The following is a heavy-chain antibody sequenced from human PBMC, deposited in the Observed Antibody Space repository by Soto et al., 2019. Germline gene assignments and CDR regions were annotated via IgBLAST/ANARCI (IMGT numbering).Heavy chain of an antibody. CDR3: GRVVEGATRHSDPDS. D-gene: IGHD2-21*01. Sequence: SETLSLTCTVSGVSIHNSHSFWAWIRQPPGKGLQFIASVYHNGGAHYNSSLKSRVTISVDTANNQVSLRMRSLTAADTAFYYCGRVVEGATRHSDPDSWGQGILVTVYS. J-gene: IGHJ5*01. V-gene: IGHV4-39*01. CDR2: VYHNGGA. CDR1: GVSIHNSHSF.